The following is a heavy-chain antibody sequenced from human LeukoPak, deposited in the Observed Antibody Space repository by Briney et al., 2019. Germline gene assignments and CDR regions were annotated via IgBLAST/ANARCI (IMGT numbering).Heavy chain of an antibody. D-gene: IGHD3-10*01. CDR1: GGSISSGGYS. CDR2: IYHRGST. J-gene: IGHJ4*02. V-gene: IGHV4-30-2*01. Sequence: SGTLSLTCAVSGGSISSGGYSWSWIRQPPGKGLEWIGYIYHRGSTYYNPSLKSRVTISVDTSKNQFSLKLSSVTAADTAVYYCARASLLWFGEFPHYFDYWGQGTLVTVSS. CDR3: ARASLLWFGEFPHYFDY.